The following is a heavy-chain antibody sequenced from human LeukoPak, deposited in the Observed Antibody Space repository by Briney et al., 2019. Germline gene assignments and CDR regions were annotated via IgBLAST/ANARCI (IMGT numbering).Heavy chain of an antibody. J-gene: IGHJ4*02. CDR2: IKQDGSEK. CDR3: ARDQRSLRIGYCFDY. D-gene: IGHD5/OR15-5a*01. V-gene: IGHV3-7*01. CDR1: GFTVSDHW. Sequence: QTGGSMRLSCAASGFTVSDHWMNWVRQAPGKGLEWVANIKQDGSEKYYVDSVKGRFTISRDSAKNSLYLQMNSLRAEDTAVYYCARDQRSLRIGYCFDYWGQGTLVTVSS.